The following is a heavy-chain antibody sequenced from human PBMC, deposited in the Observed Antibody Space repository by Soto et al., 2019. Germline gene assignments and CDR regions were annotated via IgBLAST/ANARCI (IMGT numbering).Heavy chain of an antibody. J-gene: IGHJ6*02. V-gene: IGHV4-31*03. CDR1: GGSISSGVYY. D-gene: IGHD2-15*01. Sequence: PSETLSLTCTVSGGSISSGVYYWSWIRQHPGNGLEWIGYIYYSGSTYYNPSLKSRVTISVDTSKNQFSLKLSSVTAADTAVYYCARGSVGYCSGGSCNNPRLGYYYGMDVWGQGPPLTLS. CDR2: IYYSGST. CDR3: ARGSVGYCSGGSCNNPRLGYYYGMDV.